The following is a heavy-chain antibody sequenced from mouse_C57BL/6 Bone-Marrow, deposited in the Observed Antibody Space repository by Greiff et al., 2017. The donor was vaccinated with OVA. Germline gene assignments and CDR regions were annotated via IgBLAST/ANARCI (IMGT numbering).Heavy chain of an antibody. D-gene: IGHD2-12*01. J-gene: IGHJ3*01. CDR1: GFTFSSYG. Sequence: EVKLVESGGDLVKPGGSLKLSCAASGFTFSSYGMSWVRQTPDKRLEWVATISSGGSYTYYPDSVKGRFTISRDNAKNTLYLQMSSLKSEDTAMYYCARHKADYSPAWFAYWGQGTLVTVSA. V-gene: IGHV5-6*01. CDR2: ISSGGSYT. CDR3: ARHKADYSPAWFAY.